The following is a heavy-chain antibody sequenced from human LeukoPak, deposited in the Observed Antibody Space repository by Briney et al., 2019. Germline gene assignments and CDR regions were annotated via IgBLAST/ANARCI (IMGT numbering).Heavy chain of an antibody. D-gene: IGHD6-19*01. J-gene: IGHJ4*02. V-gene: IGHV1-2*02. CDR2: INPNSGGT. CDR3: ASLYSSGWNFHY. CDR1: GYTFTGYY. Sequence: ASVKVSCKASGYTFTGYYMHWVRQAPGQGLEWMGWINPNSGGTHYSQEFQGRFTMTRDTSISTVYMELSGLRSGDTAVYYCASLYSSGWNFHYWGQGTLVTVSS.